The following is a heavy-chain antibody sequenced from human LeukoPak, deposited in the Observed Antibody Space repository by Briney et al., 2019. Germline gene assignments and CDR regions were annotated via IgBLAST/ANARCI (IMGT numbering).Heavy chain of an antibody. CDR3: ARLAPSSPNIVVVPAASTPFDY. CDR2: ISGSGAST. D-gene: IGHD2-2*01. J-gene: IGHJ4*02. Sequence: GGSLRLSCAASGFTFSNYFMHWVRQAPGKGLVWVSAISGSGASTYYADSVKGRFTISRDNSKNTPYLQMNSLRAEDTAVYYCARLAPSSPNIVVVPAASTPFDYWGQGTLSPSPQ. V-gene: IGHV3-23*01. CDR1: GFTFSNYF.